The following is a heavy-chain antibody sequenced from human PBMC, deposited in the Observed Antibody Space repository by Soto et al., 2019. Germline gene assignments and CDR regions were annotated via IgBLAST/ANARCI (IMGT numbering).Heavy chain of an antibody. V-gene: IGHV1-2*02. CDR2: INPESGST. J-gene: IGHJ6*02. D-gene: IGHD3-10*01. CDR1: EYTFSAYY. CDR3: GRGRGGGAGFRGPYFAMDV. Sequence: QGQLVPSGAAVKKPGASVKVSCKASEYTFSAYYLEWVRQAPGQGLAWMGWINPESGSTKYGQKLQGRVTMTRDTPISTAYMELTRLSPDDTATYYGGRGRGGGAGFRGPYFAMDVWGQGTAVTVSS.